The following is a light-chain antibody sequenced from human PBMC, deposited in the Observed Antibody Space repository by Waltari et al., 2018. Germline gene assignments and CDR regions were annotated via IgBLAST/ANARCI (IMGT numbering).Light chain of an antibody. CDR2: GAS. Sequence: DIQITQFPSSVSASVGDRVTITCRASQRIVNWLAWYQQRPGKAPKLLIYGASNLQGGVPSRFSGSGSGTDFTLTINNLQPEDFATYYCQQAFVEVSFAGGTRVEIK. CDR1: QRIVNW. CDR3: QQAFVEVS. V-gene: IGKV1-12*01. J-gene: IGKJ4*01.